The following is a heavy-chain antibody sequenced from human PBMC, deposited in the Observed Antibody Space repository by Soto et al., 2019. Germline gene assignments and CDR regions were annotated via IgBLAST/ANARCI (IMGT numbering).Heavy chain of an antibody. CDR1: GGSISTCRSY. D-gene: IGHD2-21*01. CDR2: IFYSGST. Sequence: QLQLLESGPGLVKASETLSLTCSVSGGSISTCRSYWAWIRQPPGKGLEWLANIFYSGSTFYNPSLASRVSVSVDTSKNEFSLKLRSVTAADTAVYYCARQPTTGDTDLWFDPWGQGTLVTVSS. J-gene: IGHJ5*02. CDR3: ARQPTTGDTDLWFDP. V-gene: IGHV4-39*01.